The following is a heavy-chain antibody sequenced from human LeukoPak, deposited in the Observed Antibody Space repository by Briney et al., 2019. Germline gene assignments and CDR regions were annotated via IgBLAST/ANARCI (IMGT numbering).Heavy chain of an antibody. CDR2: IYYSGST. Sequence: SETLSLTCTVSGGSISRYYWSWVRQPPGKGLEYIGNIYYSGSTNYNPSLKSRVTISLDTSRSQYSLKLTSVTAADTAVYYCARELYNWNGRRHAIDIWGQGTMVTVSS. CDR1: GGSISRYY. CDR3: ARELYNWNGRRHAIDI. V-gene: IGHV4-59*01. D-gene: IGHD1-20*01. J-gene: IGHJ3*02.